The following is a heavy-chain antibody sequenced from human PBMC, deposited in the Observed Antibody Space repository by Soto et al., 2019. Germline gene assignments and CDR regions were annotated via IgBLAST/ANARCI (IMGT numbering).Heavy chain of an antibody. J-gene: IGHJ4*02. D-gene: IGHD5-12*01. CDR2: IIPLFGTT. V-gene: IGHV1-69*13. CDR1: GGTFSTYA. Sequence: SVKVSCKTSGGTFSTYAIYWVRQAPGQGLEWKGAIIPLFGTTDYAQKFQGRVTITADESTSTASMELSSLRSEDTAVYYCAADIVATIPSQWYFDYWGQGTLVTVSS. CDR3: AADIVATIPSQWYFDY.